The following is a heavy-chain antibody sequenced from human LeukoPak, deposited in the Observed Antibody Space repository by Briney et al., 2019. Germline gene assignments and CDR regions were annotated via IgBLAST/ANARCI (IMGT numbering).Heavy chain of an antibody. J-gene: IGHJ6*03. CDR2: IYTSGST. V-gene: IGHV4-61*02. Sequence: SETLSLTCTVSGGSISSGSYYWSWIRQPAGKGLEWIGRIYTSGSTNYNPSLKSRVTISVDTSKNQFSLKLSSVTAADTAVYYCARGGAYSGYDLTGYYYYMDVWGKGTTVTISS. CDR3: ARGGAYSGYDLTGYYYYMDV. D-gene: IGHD5-12*01. CDR1: GGSISSGSYY.